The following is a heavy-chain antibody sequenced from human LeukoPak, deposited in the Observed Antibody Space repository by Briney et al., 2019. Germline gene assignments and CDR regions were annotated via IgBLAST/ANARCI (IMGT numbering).Heavy chain of an antibody. V-gene: IGHV4-34*01. CDR2: INHSGST. CDR3: ARHGPGVLLWFGSVGWFDP. D-gene: IGHD3-10*01. Sequence: PSETLSLTCAVYGGSFSGYYWSWIRQPPGKGLEWIGEINHSGSTNYNPSLKSRVTISVDTSKNQFSLKLSSVTAADTAVYYCARHGPGVLLWFGSVGWFDPWGQGTLVTVSS. J-gene: IGHJ5*02. CDR1: GGSFSGYY.